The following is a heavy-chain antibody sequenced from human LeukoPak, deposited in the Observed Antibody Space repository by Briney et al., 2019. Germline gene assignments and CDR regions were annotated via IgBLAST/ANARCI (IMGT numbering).Heavy chain of an antibody. D-gene: IGHD6-6*01. CDR2: ISWNSGSI. Sequence: GRSLRLSCAASGFTFDDYAMHWVRQAPGKGLEWVSGISWNSGSIGYADSVKGRFTISRDNAKNALYLQMNSLRAEDTALYYCAREYSSSPEDAFDIWGQGTMVTVSS. V-gene: IGHV3-9*01. J-gene: IGHJ3*02. CDR3: AREYSSSPEDAFDI. CDR1: GFTFDDYA.